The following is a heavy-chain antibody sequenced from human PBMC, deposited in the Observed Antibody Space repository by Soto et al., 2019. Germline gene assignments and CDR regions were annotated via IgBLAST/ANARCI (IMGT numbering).Heavy chain of an antibody. D-gene: IGHD6-19*01. CDR2: INQSGIT. Sequence: QVQLQQWGAGLLKPSETLSLTCAVYGGSFSGYYWSWIRQPPGKGLEWIGEINQSGITNYNPSLKGRVTIAVDTSKNQFPLKLSTATAAVTAVYYCAGGGGNSSGGNWFDPWGQGTLVTVSS. CDR3: AGGGGNSSGGNWFDP. J-gene: IGHJ5*02. CDR1: GGSFSGYY. V-gene: IGHV4-34*01.